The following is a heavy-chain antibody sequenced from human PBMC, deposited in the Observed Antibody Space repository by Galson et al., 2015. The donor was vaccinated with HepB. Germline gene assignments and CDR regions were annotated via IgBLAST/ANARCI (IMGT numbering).Heavy chain of an antibody. CDR1: GLTFSAHS. Sequence: SLRLSCAASGLTFSAHSFNWVRQAPGKGPEWLAYISSQRSSIYYADSIKGRFTISRDNAESSLFLQMDSLRAEDTAVYYCARVKGKALTGDLYYFYYYMDVWGNGTTVAVSS. J-gene: IGHJ6*03. V-gene: IGHV3-48*01. CDR2: ISSQRSSI. CDR3: ARVKGKALTGDLYYFYYYMDV. D-gene: IGHD3-10*01.